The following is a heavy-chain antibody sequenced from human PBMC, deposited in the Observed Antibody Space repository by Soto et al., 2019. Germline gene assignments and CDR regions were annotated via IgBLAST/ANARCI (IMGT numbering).Heavy chain of an antibody. D-gene: IGHD1-26*01. Sequence: PSETLSLTCTVSGGSISSSSYYWGWIRQPPGKGLEWIGSIYYSGSTYYNPSLKSRVTISVDTSKNQFSLKLSSVTAADTAVYYCARLGENYSASVYYYYGMDVWGQGTTVTVSS. CDR2: IYYSGST. J-gene: IGHJ6*02. CDR1: GGSISSSSYY. CDR3: ARLGENYSASVYYYYGMDV. V-gene: IGHV4-39*01.